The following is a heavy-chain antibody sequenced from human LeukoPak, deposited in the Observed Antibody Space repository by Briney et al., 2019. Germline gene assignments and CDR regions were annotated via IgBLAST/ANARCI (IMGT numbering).Heavy chain of an antibody. CDR2: IYYSGST. V-gene: IGHV4-59*01. D-gene: IGHD5-18*01. J-gene: IGHJ6*02. CDR3: ARGSDYTANYYGMDV. Sequence: SETLTLTCTVSGGSISSYYWSWNRQPPGKGLEWLGYIYYSGSTTYNPSLKSRVTISVDTSKNQFSLKLNSVTAADTAVYYCARGSDYTANYYGMDVWGQGTTVTVSS. CDR1: GGSISSYY.